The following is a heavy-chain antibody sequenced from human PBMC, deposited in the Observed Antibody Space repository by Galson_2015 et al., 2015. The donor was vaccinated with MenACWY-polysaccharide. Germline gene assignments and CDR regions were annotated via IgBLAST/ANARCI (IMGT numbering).Heavy chain of an antibody. CDR3: ARGAYVGVTDHDAFDI. CDR2: FYYSGST. V-gene: IGHV4-59*02. D-gene: IGHD1-26*01. Sequence: SETLSLTCTVSGGSVTSYYWSWIRLPPGKGLEWIGYFYYSGSTDYNPSLKSRVTISVDTSKNHLSLELISVTAADTAMYYCARGAYVGVTDHDAFDIWGHGAMVTVSS. CDR1: GGSVTSYY. J-gene: IGHJ3*02.